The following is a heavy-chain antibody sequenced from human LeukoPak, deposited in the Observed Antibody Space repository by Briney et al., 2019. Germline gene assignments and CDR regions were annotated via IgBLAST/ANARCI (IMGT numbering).Heavy chain of an antibody. V-gene: IGHV4-34*01. CDR2: INHSGST. Sequence: SETLSLTCAVYGGSFSGYYWSWIRQPPGKGLEWIGEINHSGSTNYNPSLKNRVTISVDTSKNQFSLKLSSVTGADTAVYYCASSMKFHVYGEPPNAFDIWGQGTMVTVSS. CDR1: GGSFSGYY. J-gene: IGHJ3*02. D-gene: IGHD4-17*01. CDR3: ASSMKFHVYGEPPNAFDI.